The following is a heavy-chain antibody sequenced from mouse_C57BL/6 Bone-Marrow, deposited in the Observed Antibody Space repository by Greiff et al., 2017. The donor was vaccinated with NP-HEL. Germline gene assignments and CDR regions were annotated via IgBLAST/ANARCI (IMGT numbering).Heavy chain of an antibody. CDR2: INPGSGGT. J-gene: IGHJ2*01. Sequence: VQLQQSGAELVRPGTSVKVSCKASGYAFTNYLIEWVKQRPGQGLEWIGVINPGSGGTNYNEKFKGKATLTADKSSSTAYMQLSSLTSEDSAVYFCACLSIPGYWGQGTTLTVSS. CDR3: ACLSIPGY. D-gene: IGHD6-5*01. CDR1: GYAFTNYL. V-gene: IGHV1-54*01.